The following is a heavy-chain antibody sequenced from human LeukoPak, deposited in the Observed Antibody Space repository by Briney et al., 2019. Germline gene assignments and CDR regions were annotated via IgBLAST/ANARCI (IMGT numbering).Heavy chain of an antibody. J-gene: IGHJ4*02. CDR2: IIPILGIA. V-gene: IGHV1-69*04. CDR3: ARAGLHDFWSGYSFDY. Sequence: SVKVSCKASGGTFSSYAISWVRQAPGQGLEWMGRIIPILGIANYAQKFQGRVAITADKSTSTAYMELSSLRSEDTAVYYCARAGLHDFWSGYSFDYWGQGTLVTVSS. CDR1: GGTFSSYA. D-gene: IGHD3-3*01.